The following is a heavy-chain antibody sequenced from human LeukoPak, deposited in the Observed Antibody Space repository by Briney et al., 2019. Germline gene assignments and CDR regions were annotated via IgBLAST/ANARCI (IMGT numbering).Heavy chain of an antibody. D-gene: IGHD3-22*01. CDR3: ARNKIYYYDTSGFYFFDS. CDR2: ITSSSTYI. J-gene: IGHJ4*02. V-gene: IGHV3-21*01. Sequence: GGSLRLSCSASGFTFSTYSMNWVRQAPGKGLEWVSAITSSSTYIYYADSVRGRFAISRDNSKNSLYLQMNSVTVEDTAVYYCARNKIYYYDTSGFYFFDSWGQGTLVTVSS. CDR1: GFTFSTYS.